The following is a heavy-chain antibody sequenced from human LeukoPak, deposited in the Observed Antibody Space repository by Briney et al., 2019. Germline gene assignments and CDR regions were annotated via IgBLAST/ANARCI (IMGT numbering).Heavy chain of an antibody. CDR3: AKFFRRVATLWEYYDC. J-gene: IGHJ4*02. Sequence: GGSLRLSCATSRFAFQTYALSWVRQAPGKGLEWVSTISGSGGHTYHADSVKGRFTISRDNSRDTLYLQMNSLRAEDSAVYYCAKFFRRVATLWEYYDCWGQGTLVTVCS. CDR1: RFAFQTYA. D-gene: IGHD5-12*01. CDR2: ISGSGGHT. V-gene: IGHV3-23*01.